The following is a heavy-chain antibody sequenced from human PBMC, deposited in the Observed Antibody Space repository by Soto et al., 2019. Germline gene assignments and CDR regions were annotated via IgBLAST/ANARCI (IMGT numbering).Heavy chain of an antibody. V-gene: IGHV3-30*18. CDR3: AKGAAGLDY. J-gene: IGHJ4*02. CDR2: ISYDGSNK. CDR1: GFTFSSYG. D-gene: IGHD6-13*01. Sequence: PVGSLRLSCAASGFTFSSYGMHWVRQAPGKGLEWVAVISYDGSNKYYADSVKGRFTISRDNSKNTLYLQMNSLRAEDTAVYYCAKGAAGLDYWGQGTLVTVSS.